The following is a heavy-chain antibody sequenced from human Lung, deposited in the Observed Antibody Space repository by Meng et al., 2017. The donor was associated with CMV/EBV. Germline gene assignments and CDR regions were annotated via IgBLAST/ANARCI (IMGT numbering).Heavy chain of an antibody. CDR3: AKDIVSTINPGAFDV. CDR2: IWYDGSNK. D-gene: IGHD5/OR15-5a*01. J-gene: IGHJ3*01. V-gene: IGHV3-33*06. Sequence: GESLKISCTASGFAFSSYGMHWVRQAPGKGLEWVAVIWYDGSNKYFADSVKGRFTVSRDNSRNMLYLHMNRLRADDTAVYYCAKDIVSTINPGAFDVWGQGTMVXVSS. CDR1: GFAFSSYG.